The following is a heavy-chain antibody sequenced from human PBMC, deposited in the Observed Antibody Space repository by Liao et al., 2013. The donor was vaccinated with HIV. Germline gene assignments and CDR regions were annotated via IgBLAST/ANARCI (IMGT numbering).Heavy chain of an antibody. J-gene: IGHJ5*02. CDR3: ASGYNWNYVGH. CDR1: GGSFSAYY. V-gene: IGHV4-34*01. D-gene: IGHD1-7*01. CDR2: TSQSGST. Sequence: QVQLQQWGAGLLKPSETLSLTCTVYGGSFSAYYWSWIRESPGKGLEWIGETSQSGSTNYNPALKSRVTISLETSKNQFSLKLRSVTAADTAMYYCASGYNWNYVGHWGLGTLVTVSS.